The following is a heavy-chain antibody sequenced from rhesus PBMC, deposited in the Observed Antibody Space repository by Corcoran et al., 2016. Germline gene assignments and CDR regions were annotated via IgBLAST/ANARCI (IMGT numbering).Heavy chain of an antibody. CDR1: GDSISGHY. J-gene: IGHJ1*01. Sequence: QVQLQESGPGLVKPSETLSLTCAVSGDSISGHYCNWIRQPPGRGLEWIGAIGGSRGNSGYNPSLKRRGMLSTDTAENQFSRKRTSVTAADAAVYYWARWTTVPKYFELWGEGALVTVSS. CDR3: ARWTTVPKYFEL. D-gene: IGHD4-29*01. CDR2: IGGSRGNS. V-gene: IGHV4-165*02.